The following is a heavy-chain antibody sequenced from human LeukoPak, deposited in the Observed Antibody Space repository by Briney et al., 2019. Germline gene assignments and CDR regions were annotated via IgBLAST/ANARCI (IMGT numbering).Heavy chain of an antibody. Sequence: EPGGSLRLSCATSGFTFSDAWMTWVRQAPGQGLEWVGRIQSKADGGPTEYSAPVKGRFTISRDDSKNTLYLQMNSLKAGDTAVYYCTTDRGALTDWGPGTLVTVSS. J-gene: IGHJ4*02. CDR2: IQSKADGGPT. V-gene: IGHV3-15*01. D-gene: IGHD3-10*01. CDR3: TTDRGALTD. CDR1: GFTFSDAW.